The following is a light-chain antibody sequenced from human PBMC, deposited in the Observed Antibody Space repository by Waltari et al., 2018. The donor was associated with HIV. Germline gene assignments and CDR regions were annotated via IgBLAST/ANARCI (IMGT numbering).Light chain of an antibody. CDR2: EVN. CDR1: SSDVGRYDY. CDR3: SSYAGINPVI. V-gene: IGLV2-8*01. Sequence: QSALTQPPSASGSLGQSVTISCTGSSSDVGRYDYVSWYQQHPGKAPQLLIFEVNKRPSGVPDRFSGSKSGNTASLTVSGLQAEDEAEYSCSSYAGINPVIFGGGTTLTVL. J-gene: IGLJ2*01.